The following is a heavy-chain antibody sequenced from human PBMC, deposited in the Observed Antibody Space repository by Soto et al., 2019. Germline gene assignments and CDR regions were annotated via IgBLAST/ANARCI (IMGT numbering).Heavy chain of an antibody. Sequence: GGSLRLSCAASGFTFSDYYMSWIRQAPGKGLEWVSYVSSSGSTIYYADSVKGRFTISRDNAKNSLYLQMNSLRAEDTAVYYCARDHPYCTNGVCYDRGNFDYWGQGILVTVAS. CDR3: ARDHPYCTNGVCYDRGNFDY. J-gene: IGHJ4*02. CDR2: VSSSGSTI. V-gene: IGHV3-11*01. CDR1: GFTFSDYY. D-gene: IGHD2-8*01.